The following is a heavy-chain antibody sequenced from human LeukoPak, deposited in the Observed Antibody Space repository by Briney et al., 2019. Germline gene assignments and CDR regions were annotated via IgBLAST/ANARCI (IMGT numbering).Heavy chain of an antibody. CDR3: ATAIAAAAPAGY. D-gene: IGHD6-13*01. CDR1: GYSFTSYG. Sequence: ASVKVSCKASGYSFTSYGISWVRQAPGQGLEGMGWISGYNGNTNYAQKLQGRVTMTTDTSTRTGYMELRSLRSDDTAVYYCATAIAAAAPAGYWGQGTLVTVSS. J-gene: IGHJ4*02. V-gene: IGHV1-18*01. CDR2: ISGYNGNT.